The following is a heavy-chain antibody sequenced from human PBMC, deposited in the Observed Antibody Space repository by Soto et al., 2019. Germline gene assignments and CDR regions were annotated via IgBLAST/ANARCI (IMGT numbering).Heavy chain of an antibody. CDR3: AKDLGGQGLPS. D-gene: IGHD3-10*01. Sequence: WGSLRLSCAASGFTFSSYAMHWVRQAPGKGLEWVAFISFDGSNKNYADSVKGRFTISRDNSKNTLCLQMNSLRTEDTAVYYCAKDLGGQGLPSWGQGTLVTVSS. V-gene: IGHV3-30*02. CDR2: ISFDGSNK. CDR1: GFTFSSYA. J-gene: IGHJ4*02.